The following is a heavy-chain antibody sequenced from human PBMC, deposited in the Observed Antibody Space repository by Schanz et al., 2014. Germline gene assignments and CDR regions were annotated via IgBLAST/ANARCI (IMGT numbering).Heavy chain of an antibody. Sequence: QVQLVESGGGVVQPGRSLRLSCAASGFTFSDFGMHWVRQTPVKGLEWVATIWFDGSKTDYADSVKGRFTISRDNSKNTLFLQMNSLRAEDTAVYYCPTETLDYWGQGTLVSVSS. CDR3: PTETLDY. CDR1: GFTFSDFG. J-gene: IGHJ4*02. V-gene: IGHV3-33*01. CDR2: IWFDGSKT.